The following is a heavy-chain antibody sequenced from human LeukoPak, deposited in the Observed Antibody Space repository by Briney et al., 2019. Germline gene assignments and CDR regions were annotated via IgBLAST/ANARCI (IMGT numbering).Heavy chain of an antibody. CDR3: ARVGGSGYYYFDY. J-gene: IGHJ4*02. Sequence: GGSLRLSCAASGFTFSSHAMTWVRQAPGQGLEWVSVIYSGGTTYYADSVTGRFTISRDNSKNTLYLQMNSLTVEDTAVYYCARVGGSGYYYFDYWGQGTLVTVSS. CDR1: GFTFSSHA. CDR2: IYSGGTT. V-gene: IGHV3-53*01. D-gene: IGHD3-10*01.